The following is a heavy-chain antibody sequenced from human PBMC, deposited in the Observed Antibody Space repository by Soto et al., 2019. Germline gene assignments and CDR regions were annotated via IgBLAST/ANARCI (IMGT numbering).Heavy chain of an antibody. CDR2: IWYDGSNK. CDR1: CFSFSNYS. Sequence: GSLRLSCAASCFSFSNYSMHWVRQAPGKGLEWVAVIWYDGSNKYYADSVKGRFTISKDNSQTTVYLQMNSLRAEDTAVYYCTRDPYGGSRYYFDSWGQGTLVTVSS. V-gene: IGHV3-33*01. J-gene: IGHJ4*02. D-gene: IGHD1-26*01. CDR3: TRDPYGGSRYYFDS.